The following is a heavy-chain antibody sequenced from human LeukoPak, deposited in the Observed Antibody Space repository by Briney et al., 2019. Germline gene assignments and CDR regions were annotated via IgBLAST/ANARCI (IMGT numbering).Heavy chain of an antibody. Sequence: GGSLRLSCAASGFTFSSYGMHWVRQAPGKGLEWVAVISYDGSNKYYADSVKGRFTISRDNSKNTLYLQMNSLRAEDTAVYYCARDAAVVGAIGFDYWGQGTLVTVSS. CDR1: GFTFSSYG. D-gene: IGHD1-26*01. CDR3: ARDAAVVGAIGFDY. J-gene: IGHJ4*02. CDR2: ISYDGSNK. V-gene: IGHV3-30*03.